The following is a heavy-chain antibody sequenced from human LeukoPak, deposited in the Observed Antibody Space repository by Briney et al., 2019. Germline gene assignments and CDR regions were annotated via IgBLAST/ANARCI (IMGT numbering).Heavy chain of an antibody. J-gene: IGHJ6*02. D-gene: IGHD3-10*01. CDR2: IKNKADGGTT. CDR1: GFTFSTYV. CDR3: TTVTMFRTMDV. V-gene: IGHV3-15*01. Sequence: GGSLRLSCAASGFTFSTYVMSWVRQAPGKGLEWVGHIKNKADGGTTDCAAPVKGRFTISRDDSKNTLFLQMNSLKTEDTAVYYCTTVTMFRTMDVWGQGTTVTVSS.